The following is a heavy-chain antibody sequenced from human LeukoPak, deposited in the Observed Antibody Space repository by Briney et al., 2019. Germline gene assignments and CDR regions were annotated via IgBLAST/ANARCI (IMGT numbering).Heavy chain of an antibody. J-gene: IGHJ5*02. V-gene: IGHV3-11*05. CDR1: GFTFSDYY. CDR2: ISSSSTYT. Sequence: GGSLRLSCAASGFTFSDYYMSWIRRAPGKGLEWISYISSSSTYTNYADSVKGRFTISRDNAKNSLFLQMNSLRAEDTAVYYFAREYYGAAIDPWGQGTLVTVSS. CDR3: AREYYGAAIDP. D-gene: IGHD2-21*01.